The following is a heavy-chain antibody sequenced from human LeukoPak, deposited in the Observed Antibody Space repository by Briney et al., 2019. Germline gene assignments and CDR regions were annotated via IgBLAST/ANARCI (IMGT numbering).Heavy chain of an antibody. J-gene: IGHJ4*02. V-gene: IGHV3-74*01. CDR1: GFTFSSYW. Sequence: GGSLRLSCAASGFTFSSYWMHWVRHAPGKGLVWVSRINSDGSSTSYADSVKGRFTISRDNAKNTLYLHMKNLRSEDTALYYCAKVEGLGFFDFWGQGTLVTVSS. CDR3: AKVEGLGFFDF. CDR2: INSDGSST. D-gene: IGHD6-25*01.